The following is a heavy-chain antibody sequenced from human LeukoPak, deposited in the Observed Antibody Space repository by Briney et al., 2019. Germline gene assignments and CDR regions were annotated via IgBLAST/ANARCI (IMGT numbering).Heavy chain of an antibody. D-gene: IGHD5-24*01. J-gene: IGHJ4*02. CDR1: GSTFSDYS. CDR3: ARDYKYAFDN. V-gene: IGHV3-48*01. CDR2: IGIDSGNT. Sequence: GGSLRLSCAASGSTFSDYSMNWVRQAPGKGLEWISYIGIDSGNTNYADSVKGRFTISGDKAKNSLYLQMNSLRVEDAAVYYCARDYKYAFDNWGQGTLVTVSS.